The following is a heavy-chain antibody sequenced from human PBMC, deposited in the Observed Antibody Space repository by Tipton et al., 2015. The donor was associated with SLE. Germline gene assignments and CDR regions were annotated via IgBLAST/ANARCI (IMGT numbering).Heavy chain of an antibody. Sequence: QLVQSGGGLVQPGGSLRLSCAASGFTFSSYEMKWVRQAPGKGLEWVSYISSSGSTIYYADSVKGRFTISRDNAKNSLYLQMNSLRAEDTAVYYCARGGGARGFEDYDILTGPPCFDYWGQGTLVTVFS. J-gene: IGHJ4*02. D-gene: IGHD3-9*01. V-gene: IGHV3-48*03. CDR2: ISSSGSTI. CDR3: ARGGGARGFEDYDILTGPPCFDY. CDR1: GFTFSSYE.